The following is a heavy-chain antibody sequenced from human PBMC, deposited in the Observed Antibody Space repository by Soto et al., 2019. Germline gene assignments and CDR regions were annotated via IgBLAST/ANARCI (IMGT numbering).Heavy chain of an antibody. V-gene: IGHV4-34*01. Sequence: VQLQQWGAGLLKPSETLSLTCADYGGSFSDYYWSRIRQPPELGLEFFGEIDHSGRTNYSPSPKRRVSIPVNKPKNQFAPTLRSGTAADRAVFYCAGGEEDGWSHHGHWFAPWGQATGVTVSS. CDR3: AGGEEDGWSHHGHWFAP. CDR2: IDHSGRT. D-gene: IGHD3-3*01. J-gene: IGHJ5*02. CDR1: GGSFSDYY.